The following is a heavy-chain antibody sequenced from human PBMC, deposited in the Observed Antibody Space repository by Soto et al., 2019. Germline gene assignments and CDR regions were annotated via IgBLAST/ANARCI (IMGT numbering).Heavy chain of an antibody. D-gene: IGHD6-19*01. CDR1: GFSFSSYG. CDR2: ISYVGSNK. J-gene: IGHJ4*02. Sequence: QVQLVESGGGVVQPGRSLRLSCAASGFSFSSYGMQWVRQAPGTGLEWVAVISYVGSNKYYADSVKDRFTISRDNYKKTLYLKMNSLRADDTAVYYCVAGQYFFDYCGQGTLVTVSS. V-gene: IGHV3-30*03. CDR3: VAGQYFFDY.